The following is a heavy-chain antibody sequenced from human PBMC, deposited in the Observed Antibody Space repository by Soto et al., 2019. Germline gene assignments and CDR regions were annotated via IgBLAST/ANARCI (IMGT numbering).Heavy chain of an antibody. CDR1: GYSFAGYW. J-gene: IGHJ4*02. V-gene: IGHV5-10-1*01. CDR3: SRQISDSDTGPTFPYYFDS. D-gene: IGHD5-18*01. CDR2: IDPSDSQT. Sequence: PGESLKISCKGSGYSFAGYWITWVRQKPGKGLEWMGRIDPSDSQTYYSPSFPGHVTISVTKSITTVFLQWSSLRASDTAMYYCSRQISDSDTGPTFPYYFDSWGQGTLVTVSS.